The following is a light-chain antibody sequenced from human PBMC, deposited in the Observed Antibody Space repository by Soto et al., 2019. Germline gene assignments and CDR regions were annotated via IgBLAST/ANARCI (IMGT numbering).Light chain of an antibody. CDR2: DVS. V-gene: IGLV2-11*01. Sequence: QSALTQPRSVSGSPGQSVTISCTGTSSDVGEYNYVSWYQHHPGKAPKLLIYDVSQRPSGVPDRFSGSKSGNTASLTISGLQAEDEAHYYCFLYAGSRVFGGGTKVTVL. J-gene: IGLJ3*02. CDR3: FLYAGSRV. CDR1: SSDVGEYNY.